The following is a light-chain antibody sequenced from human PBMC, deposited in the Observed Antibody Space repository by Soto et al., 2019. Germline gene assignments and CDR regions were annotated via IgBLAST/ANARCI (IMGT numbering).Light chain of an antibody. CDR3: CSYVGARRYV. Sequence: QSVLTQPASVSGSPGQSITISCAGSISDVGSSNLVSWYQQHPGKVPKLIIYEGNRRPSGVSSRFSCSNSGKTASLTISGLQAEDEADYYCCSYVGARRYVFVIATKLTVL. V-gene: IGLV2-23*01. CDR1: ISDVGSSNL. CDR2: EGN. J-gene: IGLJ1*01.